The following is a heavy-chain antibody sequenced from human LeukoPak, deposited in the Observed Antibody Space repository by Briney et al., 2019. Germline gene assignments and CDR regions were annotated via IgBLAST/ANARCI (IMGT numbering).Heavy chain of an antibody. J-gene: IGHJ4*02. CDR3: ARGYGGSYWFDY. D-gene: IGHD1-26*01. V-gene: IGHV3-20*01. CDR1: GSTFDDYG. CDR2: INWNGGST. Sequence: GGSLRLSCAASGSTFDDYGMSWVRQAPGKGLEWVSGINWNGGSTGYADSVKGRFTISRDNAKNSLYLQMNSLRAEDTALYHCARGYGGSYWFDYWGQGTLVTVSS.